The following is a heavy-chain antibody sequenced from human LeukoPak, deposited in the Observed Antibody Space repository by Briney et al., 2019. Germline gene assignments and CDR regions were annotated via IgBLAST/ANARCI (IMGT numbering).Heavy chain of an antibody. CDR3: ARGAYSYAQDF. D-gene: IGHD5-18*01. CDR2: INPSGGST. CDR1: GYTFTHYY. V-gene: IGHV1-46*01. J-gene: IGHJ4*02. Sequence: ASVKVSGKTSGYTFTHYYIHWVRQAPGQGLEWMGIINPSGGSTNYAQTFQGRLSMTRDTSTSTVYMELSSLRSEDTAVYYCARGAYSYAQDFWGQGTLVTVSS.